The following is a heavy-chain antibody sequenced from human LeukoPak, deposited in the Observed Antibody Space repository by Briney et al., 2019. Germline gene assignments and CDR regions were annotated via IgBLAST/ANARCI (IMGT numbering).Heavy chain of an antibody. Sequence: GAPVKVSCKASGGTFSSYAISWVRQAPGQGLEWMGGIIPIFGTANYAQKFQGRVTITTDESTSTAYMELSSLRSEDTAVYYCATGALQYYYYMDVWGKGTTVTVSS. CDR1: GGTFSSYA. CDR3: ATGALQYYYYMDV. J-gene: IGHJ6*03. CDR2: IIPIFGTA. D-gene: IGHD1-26*01. V-gene: IGHV1-69*05.